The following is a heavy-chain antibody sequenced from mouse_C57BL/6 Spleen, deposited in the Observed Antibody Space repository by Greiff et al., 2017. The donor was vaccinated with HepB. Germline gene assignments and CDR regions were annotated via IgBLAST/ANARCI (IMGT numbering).Heavy chain of an antibody. CDR2: IRNKANGYTT. CDR3: AREPPYYYGSRGWYFDV. V-gene: IGHV7-3*01. J-gene: IGHJ1*03. D-gene: IGHD1-1*01. Sequence: DVMLVESGGGLVQPGGSLSLSCAASGFTFTDYYMSWVRQPPGKALEWLGFIRNKANGYTTEYSASVKGRFTISRDNSQSILYLQMNALRAEDSATYYCAREPPYYYGSRGWYFDVWGTGTTVTVSS. CDR1: GFTFTDYY.